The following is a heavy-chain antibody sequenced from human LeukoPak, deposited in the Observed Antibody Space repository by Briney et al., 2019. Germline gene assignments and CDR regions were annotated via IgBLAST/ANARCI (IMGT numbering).Heavy chain of an antibody. D-gene: IGHD5-12*01. CDR2: IRSKARSYAT. J-gene: IGHJ4*02. CDR3: TSQVDEGY. Sequence: PGGSLRLSCAASGFSFSTSGMNWVRQASGKGLEWVGRIRSKARSYATTYAESVKGRFTISRDDSKNTAYLQMNSLKTEDTAVYYCTSQVDEGYWGQGTLVTVSS. V-gene: IGHV3-73*01. CDR1: GFSFSTSG.